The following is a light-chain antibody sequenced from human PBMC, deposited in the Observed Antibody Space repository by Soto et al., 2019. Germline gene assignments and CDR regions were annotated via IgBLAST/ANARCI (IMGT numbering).Light chain of an antibody. V-gene: IGLV2-14*01. Sequence: QLVLTQPASVSGSPGQSITISCTGTRSDIGSYNYVAWYQQFPGKTPKLIIYEVRNRPSGVSFRFSGSKSGNTASLPISGLQAEDEADYYCISYRGSDTSYVFGTGTKLTVL. CDR2: EVR. CDR1: RSDIGSYNY. CDR3: ISYRGSDTSYV. J-gene: IGLJ1*01.